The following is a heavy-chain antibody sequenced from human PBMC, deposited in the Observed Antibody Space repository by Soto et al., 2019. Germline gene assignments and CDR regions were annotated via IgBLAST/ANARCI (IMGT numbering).Heavy chain of an antibody. D-gene: IGHD3-10*01. Sequence: EVQLLESGGGLVQAGGSRRLSCAASGFTFNDYAMNWVRQAPGKGLEWVSSISGNGDNKKYADSVRGRFTISRDTSKNTVYRQMNSLRAEDTAVYYCAKDRALLWYEEASDAFEVWGQGTTVTVS. V-gene: IGHV3-23*01. CDR1: GFTFNDYA. CDR2: ISGNGDNK. J-gene: IGHJ3*01. CDR3: AKDRALLWYEEASDAFEV.